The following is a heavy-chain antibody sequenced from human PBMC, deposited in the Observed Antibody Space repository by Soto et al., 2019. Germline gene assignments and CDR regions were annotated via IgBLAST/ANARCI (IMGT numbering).Heavy chain of an antibody. V-gene: IGHV3-30*09. CDR1: GFTFSTLP. J-gene: IGHJ4*02. CDR3: ARDGSYYYDSSGYPPLDY. CDR2: ISHDGSNK. Sequence: GGSLRLSCGASGFTFSTLPMHWVRQAPGKGLEWVAVISHDGSNKYYADSVKGRFAISRDSSKNTLYLQMNSLRAEDTAVYYCARDGSYYYDSSGYPPLDYWGQGTLVTVSS. D-gene: IGHD3-22*01.